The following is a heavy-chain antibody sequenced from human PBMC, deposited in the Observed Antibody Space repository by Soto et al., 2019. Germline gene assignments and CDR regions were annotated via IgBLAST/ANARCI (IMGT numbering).Heavy chain of an antibody. D-gene: IGHD1-26*01. V-gene: IGHV3-20*04. J-gene: IGHJ4*02. CDR1: GFTFDDYG. CDR3: VRGASLNFDY. Sequence: GGSLRLSCAASGFTFDDYGMSWARQAPGKGLEWVSGVNWNGGSTGYADSLKGRFTIFRDNAKNSLYLQMNSLRAEDTAFYYCVRGASLNFDYWGQGTLVTVSS. CDR2: VNWNGGST.